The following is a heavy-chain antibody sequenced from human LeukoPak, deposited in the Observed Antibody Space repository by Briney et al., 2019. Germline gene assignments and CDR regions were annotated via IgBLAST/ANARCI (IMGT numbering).Heavy chain of an antibody. J-gene: IGHJ4*02. D-gene: IGHD3-9*01. CDR1: GFTFSSYG. CDR3: AKDHDILTSYPDY. Sequence: PGGSLRLSCAASGFTFSSYGMHWVRQAPGKGLEWVAVISYDGSNKYYADSVKGRFTISRDNSKNTLYLQMNSLRAEDTAVYYCAKDHDILTSYPDYWGQGTLVTVSS. V-gene: IGHV3-30*18. CDR2: ISYDGSNK.